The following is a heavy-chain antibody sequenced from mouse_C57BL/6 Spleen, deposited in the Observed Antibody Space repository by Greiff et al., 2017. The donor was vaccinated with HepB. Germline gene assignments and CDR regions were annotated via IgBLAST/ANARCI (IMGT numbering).Heavy chain of an antibody. J-gene: IGHJ2*01. CDR3: TRSADYDDFYNFDY. CDR2: IDPETGGT. V-gene: IGHV1-15*01. CDR1: GYTFTDYE. D-gene: IGHD2-4*01. Sequence: QVQLQQSGAELVRPGASVTLSCKASGYTFTDYEMHWVKQTPVHGLEWIGAIDPETGGTAYNQKFKGKAILTADKSSSTAYMELRSLTSEDSAVYYCTRSADYDDFYNFDYWGQGTTLTVSS.